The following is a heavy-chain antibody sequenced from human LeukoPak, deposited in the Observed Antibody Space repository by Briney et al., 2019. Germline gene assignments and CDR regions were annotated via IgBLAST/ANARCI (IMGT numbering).Heavy chain of an antibody. CDR1: GYTFTSYG. CDR3: AAGFVVVPYYYYGMDV. D-gene: IGHD2-2*01. CDR2: ISAYNGNT. Sequence: ASVKVSCKASGYTFTSYGISWVRQAPGQGLEWMAWISAYNGNTQYAQKFKDRITITTDTSTTTAYMEMTSLRSDDTAVYYCAAGFVVVPYYYYGMDVWGQGTTVTVSS. V-gene: IGHV1-18*01. J-gene: IGHJ6*02.